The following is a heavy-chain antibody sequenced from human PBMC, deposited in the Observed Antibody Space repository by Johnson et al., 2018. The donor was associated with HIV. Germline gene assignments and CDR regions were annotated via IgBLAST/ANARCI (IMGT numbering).Heavy chain of an antibody. D-gene: IGHD3-10*01. Sequence: EVQVLESGGGLVQPGGSITLSCAASGFTFSNAWMSWVRQAPGKGLEWVGRIKRKTDGGTTDYAEPVKGRFTISRDDSKNTMYLHMNSLKTEDTAVDYCTTGDLMVRGSHAGDAFDIWCQGTMGTVSS. V-gene: IGHV3-15*01. CDR1: GFTFSNAW. CDR2: IKRKTDGGTT. J-gene: IGHJ3*02. CDR3: TTGDLMVRGSHAGDAFDI.